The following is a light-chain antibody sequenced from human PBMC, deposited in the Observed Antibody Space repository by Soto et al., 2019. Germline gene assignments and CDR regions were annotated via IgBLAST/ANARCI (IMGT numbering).Light chain of an antibody. CDR2: KAS. J-gene: IGKJ2*01. CDR3: QQYDSYPYT. Sequence: DIPMTQSPSTLSASVGDRVTITCRASQSISAWLAWYQQKPGKAPDLLIYKASTLESGVPSRFSGSGFGTEFTLTISSLQPDDFTTYYCQQYDSYPYTFGQGTKVEIK. CDR1: QSISAW. V-gene: IGKV1-5*03.